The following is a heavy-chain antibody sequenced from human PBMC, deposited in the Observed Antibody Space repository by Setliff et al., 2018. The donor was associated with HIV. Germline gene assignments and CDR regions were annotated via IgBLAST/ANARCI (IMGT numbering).Heavy chain of an antibody. CDR3: ARSRFVSVTAKAFDM. V-gene: IGHV4-34*01. CDR2: INHSGST. Sequence: LSLTCAVYSRPFSGYTWSWIRQPPGKGLEWIGEINHSGSTNYNPSLKSRVIISVDPSKNQFSLRQRSVTAADTAVYYCARSRFVSVTAKAFDMWGQGTMVTVSS. J-gene: IGHJ3*02. CDR1: SRPFSGYT. D-gene: IGHD2-21*02.